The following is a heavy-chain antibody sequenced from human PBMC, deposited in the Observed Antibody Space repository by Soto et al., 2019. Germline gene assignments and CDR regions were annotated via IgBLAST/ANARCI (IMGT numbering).Heavy chain of an antibody. CDR3: ARRYGGNFDY. D-gene: IGHD3-16*01. Sequence: QVQLQESGPGLVKPSETLSLTCTVSGGSISSYYWSWIRQPPGEGLAWMWYIYYSGSTNYNPSLNRRVTISVNTSKNQFSLKLSSVTAADTAVYYCARRYGGNFDYWGQGTLVTVSS. CDR1: GGSISSYY. CDR2: IYYSGST. J-gene: IGHJ4*02. V-gene: IGHV4-59*01.